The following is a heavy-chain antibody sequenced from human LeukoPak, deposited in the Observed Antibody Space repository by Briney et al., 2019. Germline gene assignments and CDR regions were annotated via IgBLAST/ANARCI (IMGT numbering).Heavy chain of an antibody. CDR3: ARDPDHKGYYYMDV. J-gene: IGHJ6*03. CDR1: DRSVSSYY. CDR2: IYTSGST. Sequence: SESLSLTCIVSDRSVSSYYWSWIRQPAGKGLEWIGRIYTSGSTNYNPSLESRVTMSVDTSKNQFSLKLSSVTAADTAVYYCARDPDHKGYYYMDVWGKGTTVTVSS. D-gene: IGHD1-14*01. V-gene: IGHV4-4*07.